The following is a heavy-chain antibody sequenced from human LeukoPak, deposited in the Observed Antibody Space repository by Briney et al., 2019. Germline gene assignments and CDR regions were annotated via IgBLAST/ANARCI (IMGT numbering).Heavy chain of an antibody. CDR3: ARDSGSASWAYS. J-gene: IGHJ4*02. CDR2: VHRDGSI. Sequence: GGSLRLSCAASGISVSENYMSWVRQAPGKGLEWVCIVHRDGSIEYADSVKGRFTISRDIAENTLSLQMNSLRVEDTAVYYCARDSGSASWAYSWGQGTLVTVSS. D-gene: IGHD2-15*01. V-gene: IGHV3-66*02. CDR1: GISVSENY.